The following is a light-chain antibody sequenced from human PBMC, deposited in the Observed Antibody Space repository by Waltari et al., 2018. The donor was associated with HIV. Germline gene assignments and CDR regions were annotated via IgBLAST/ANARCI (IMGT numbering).Light chain of an antibody. CDR1: QIISRY. CDR3: QQSYTAPYI. V-gene: IGKV1-39*01. J-gene: IGKJ2*01. CDR2: YTS. Sequence: DIQMTQSPSSLSASVGERVTIACRASQIISRYLNWYQQKPGKAPNLLIYYTSNLQSGVPPRFSGSGSGTEFIFTISSLQPEDFATYYCQQSYTAPYIFGQGTKLEIK.